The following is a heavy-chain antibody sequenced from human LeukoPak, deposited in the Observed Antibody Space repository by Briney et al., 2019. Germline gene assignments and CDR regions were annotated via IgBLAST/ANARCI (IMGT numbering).Heavy chain of an antibody. J-gene: IGHJ5*02. V-gene: IGHV4-39*01. CDR3: ARQRRAVAGTPDWFDP. CDR1: GGSITSSSYY. CDR2: IHYSGST. Sequence: SETLSLTCTVSGGSITSSSYYWGWIRQPPGKGLEWIGSIHYSGSTYYNPSLKSRGSISVETSKNQFSLKLTSVTAADTAAYYCARQRRAVAGTPDWFDPWGQGTLVTVSS. D-gene: IGHD6-13*01.